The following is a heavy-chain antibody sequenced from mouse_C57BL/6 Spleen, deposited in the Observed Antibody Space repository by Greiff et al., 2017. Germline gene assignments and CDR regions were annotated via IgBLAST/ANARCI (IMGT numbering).Heavy chain of an antibody. D-gene: IGHD4-1*01. V-gene: IGHV1-64*01. Sequence: QVQLQQPGAELVKPGASVKLSCKASGYTFTSYWMHWVKQRPGQGLEWIGLIPPNSGSTNYNEKFKSKATLTVDKSSSTAYRQLSSLTSEDSAVYYCAREGTGLDYWGQGTTLTVSS. J-gene: IGHJ2*01. CDR3: AREGTGLDY. CDR2: IPPNSGST. CDR1: GYTFTSYW.